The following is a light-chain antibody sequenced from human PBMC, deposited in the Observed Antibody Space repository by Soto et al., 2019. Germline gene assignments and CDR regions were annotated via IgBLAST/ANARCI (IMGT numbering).Light chain of an antibody. Sequence: QSALTQPASVSGSLGQSITISCTGTSSDVGGYHYVSWFQQHPGKAPKLMIYDVSNRPSGVSNRFSGSKSGNTASLTISGLQAEDEADYYCSSYTASSTLVFGGGTQLTVL. CDR1: SSDVGGYHY. CDR2: DVS. J-gene: IGLJ3*02. CDR3: SSYTASSTLV. V-gene: IGLV2-14*01.